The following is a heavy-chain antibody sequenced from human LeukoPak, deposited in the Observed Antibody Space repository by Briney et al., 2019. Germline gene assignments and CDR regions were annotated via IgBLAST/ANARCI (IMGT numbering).Heavy chain of an antibody. J-gene: IGHJ4*02. CDR1: GFTFSDHA. CDR2: VGIAADT. CDR3: VRQKKSHGNFDY. V-gene: IGHV3-13*01. Sequence: GGSLRLSCAASGFTFSDHAMHWVRQAPGKGLEWVAAVGIAADTFYPGSVKGRFTISRENAKNSLYLQMNSLRVEDTAVYYCVRQKKSHGNFDYWGQGTLVTVSS. D-gene: IGHD1-26*01.